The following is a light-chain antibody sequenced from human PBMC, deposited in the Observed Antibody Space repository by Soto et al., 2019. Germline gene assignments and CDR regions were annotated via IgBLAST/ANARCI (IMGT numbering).Light chain of an antibody. V-gene: IGKV3-15*01. CDR3: QQYDIWPPT. CDR1: QSVSTN. J-gene: IGKJ1*01. Sequence: EIVMTQSPAILSVSPGERSTLSCRASQSVSTNLAWFQQKPGQTPRLLFNGASTRATGIPARFTGSGSGTEFILTISSLQSEDFAVYYCQQYDIWPPTFGQGTKVDI. CDR2: GAS.